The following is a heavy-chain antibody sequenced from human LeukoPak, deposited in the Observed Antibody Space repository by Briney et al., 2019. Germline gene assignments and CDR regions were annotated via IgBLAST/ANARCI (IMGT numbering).Heavy chain of an antibody. D-gene: IGHD3-22*01. Sequence: GGSLRLSCVVSGITLANYGMSWVRQAPGKGLEWVAGVSGSGGSTNYAASVKGRFTISRDNPKNTLYLQMNSLRAEDTAVDFCAKRGVVIRVILVGFHKEAYYFDSWGQGALVTVSS. V-gene: IGHV3-23*01. J-gene: IGHJ4*02. CDR2: VSGSGGST. CDR1: GITLANYG. CDR3: AKRGVVIRVILVGFHKEAYYFDS.